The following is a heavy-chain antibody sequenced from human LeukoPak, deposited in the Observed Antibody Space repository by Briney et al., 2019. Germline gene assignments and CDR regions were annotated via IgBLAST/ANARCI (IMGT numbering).Heavy chain of an antibody. CDR3: TRQAMGTGTTDY. CDR1: GFTFSGSF. D-gene: IGHD1-7*01. J-gene: IGHJ4*02. CDR2: IRSKADSYAT. Sequence: PGGSLRLSCAAPGFTFSGSFIHSVRQASGKGLEWVGRIRSKADSYATGYAASVRGRFTISRDDSKNTAYLQMNSLKTEDTAVYYCTRQAMGTGTTDYWGPGTLVTVSS. V-gene: IGHV3-73*01.